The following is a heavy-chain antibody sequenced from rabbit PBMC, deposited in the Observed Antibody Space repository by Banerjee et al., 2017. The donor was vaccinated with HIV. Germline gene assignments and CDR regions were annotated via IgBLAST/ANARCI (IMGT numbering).Heavy chain of an antibody. CDR3: ARKLAL. V-gene: IGHV1S45*01. J-gene: IGHJ4*01. CDR1: GFSFSANS. CDR2: IYADDGST. Sequence: QEQLEESGGDLVKPEGSLTLTCTASGFSFSANSMCWVRQAPGKGLEWIGCIYADDGSTDYASWVNGRFSISKTSSTTVTLQMTSLTAADTATYFCARKLALWGQGTLVTVS.